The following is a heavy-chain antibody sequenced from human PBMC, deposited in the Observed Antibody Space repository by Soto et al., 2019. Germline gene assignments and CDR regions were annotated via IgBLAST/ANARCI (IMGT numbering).Heavy chain of an antibody. Sequence: QVQLVESGGGVVKPGRSLRLSCAASGCTFSSYGMHWVRQAPGKGLEWMAVISYDGSNKYYADSVKGRVTISRDNSKKTLNMQRNSQRAEDTAVDYCAKDDNWNYWLFDYWGQGTLVTVSS. J-gene: IGHJ4*02. V-gene: IGHV3-30*18. D-gene: IGHD1-7*01. CDR2: ISYDGSNK. CDR3: AKDDNWNYWLFDY. CDR1: GCTFSSYG.